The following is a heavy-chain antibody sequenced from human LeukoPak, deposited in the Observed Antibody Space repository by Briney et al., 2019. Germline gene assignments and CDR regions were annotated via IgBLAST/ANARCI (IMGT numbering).Heavy chain of an antibody. Sequence: SETLSLTCTVSGGSISSYYWSWIRQPPGKGLEWIGYIYYSGSTNYNPSLKSRVTISVDTSKNQFSLKLSSVTAADTAVYYCARQGNYDFWSGYYTGESYYYYYGMDVWGQGPRSPSP. CDR2: IYYSGST. D-gene: IGHD3-3*01. CDR1: GGSISSYY. V-gene: IGHV4-59*08. CDR3: ARQGNYDFWSGYYTGESYYYYYGMDV. J-gene: IGHJ6*02.